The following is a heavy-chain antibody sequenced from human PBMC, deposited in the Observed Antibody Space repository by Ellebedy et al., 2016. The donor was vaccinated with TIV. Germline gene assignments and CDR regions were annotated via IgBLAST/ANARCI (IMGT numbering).Heavy chain of an antibody. V-gene: IGHV3-21*01. CDR2: ISTGGSYM. Sequence: GESLKISXAASGITFTSYTFNWVRQAPGKGLEWVSSISTGGSYMDYADSVEGRFTISRDNAENSVYLHMNSLRAEDTAVYYCAREGEWLLDYWGQGTLVTVSS. D-gene: IGHD3-3*01. J-gene: IGHJ4*02. CDR1: GITFTSYT. CDR3: AREGEWLLDY.